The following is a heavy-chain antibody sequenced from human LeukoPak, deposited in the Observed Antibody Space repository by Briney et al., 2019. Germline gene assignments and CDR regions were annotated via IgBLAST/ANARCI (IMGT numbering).Heavy chain of an antibody. CDR1: GASITSYY. CDR3: ARDLEDTSGRGYYHGMDV. Sequence: PSETLSLTCTVSGASITSYYWSWIRQPAGKGLEWIGRVYFTGRSNYNPSLRSQVTMSVDTSKNQFSLKVTSVTAADTAVYFCARDLEDTSGRGYYHGMDVWGQGTTVTVSS. D-gene: IGHD6-19*01. J-gene: IGHJ6*02. CDR2: VYFTGRS. V-gene: IGHV4-4*07.